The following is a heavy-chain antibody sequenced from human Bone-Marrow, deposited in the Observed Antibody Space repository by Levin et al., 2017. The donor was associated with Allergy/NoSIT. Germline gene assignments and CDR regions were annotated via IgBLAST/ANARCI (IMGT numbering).Heavy chain of an antibody. D-gene: IGHD3-22*01. CDR1: GFSFSGYV. CDR2: MPYDGSQR. CDR3: ARDFQDPITMIPSGMDV. V-gene: IGHV3-30*03. J-gene: IGHJ6*02. Sequence: GGSLRLSCAASGFSFSGYVIHWVRQAPGKGLEWVAVMPYDGSQRYYADSVKGRFTISRDKSKNTLYLQMNNLRAEDTAVYYCARDFQDPITMIPSGMDVWGQGTTVTVSS.